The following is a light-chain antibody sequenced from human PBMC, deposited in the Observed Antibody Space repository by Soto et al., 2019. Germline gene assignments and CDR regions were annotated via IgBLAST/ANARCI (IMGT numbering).Light chain of an antibody. Sequence: EIVLTQSPGTLSLSPGERATLSCRASQSVSSNYLAWYQQRPGQAPRLLIFGASYRATCIPDRFSRSGSGTDFTLTISRLEPEDYAVYYCQQYGSSPPNFTFGPGTKVDSK. J-gene: IGKJ3*01. V-gene: IGKV3-20*01. CDR1: QSVSSNY. CDR3: QQYGSSPPNFT. CDR2: GAS.